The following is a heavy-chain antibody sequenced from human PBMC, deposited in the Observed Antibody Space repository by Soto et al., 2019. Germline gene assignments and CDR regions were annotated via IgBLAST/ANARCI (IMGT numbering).Heavy chain of an antibody. CDR2: VHISGHS. V-gene: IGHV4-4*02. CDR3: ARVRQGCSANNCYFDP. J-gene: IGHJ5*01. Sequence: ASETLSLTCTLSGGSVRAPDWWNWVRQSPDKGLEWIAEVHISGHSNYNPSLRSRVSASIDSSKNQFYLNLNSVTAADTAIYYCARVRQGCSANNCYFDPWGQGTQVTVSS. CDR1: GGSVRAPDW. D-gene: IGHD1-1*01.